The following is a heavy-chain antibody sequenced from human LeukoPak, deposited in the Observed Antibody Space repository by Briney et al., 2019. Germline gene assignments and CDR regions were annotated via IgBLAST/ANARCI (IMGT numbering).Heavy chain of an antibody. D-gene: IGHD6-13*01. CDR2: IWYDGSNK. V-gene: IGHV3-33*06. J-gene: IGHJ3*02. CDR3: AKDSSSWYVHDAFDI. CDR1: GFTFSSYG. Sequence: GGSLRLSCAASGFTFSSYGMHWVRQAPGKGLEWVAVIWYDGSNKYYADSVKGRFIISRDNSKNTLYLQMNSLRAEDTAVYYCAKDSSSWYVHDAFDIWGQGTMVTVSS.